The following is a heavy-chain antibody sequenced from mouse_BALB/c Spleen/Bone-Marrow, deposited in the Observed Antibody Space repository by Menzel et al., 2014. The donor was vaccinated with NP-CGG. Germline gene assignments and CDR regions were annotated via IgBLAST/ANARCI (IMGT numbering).Heavy chain of an antibody. CDR3: TRSGYYGYGWYFDV. CDR2: INPSNDTP. J-gene: IGHJ1*01. D-gene: IGHD1-2*01. CDR1: GYTFTNYF. V-gene: IGHV1S81*02. Sequence: QVQLQQSGAELVKPGASVKLSCRVSGYTFTNYFVYWVKQRPGQGLEWIGEINPSNDTPNFNEKFKSKATLTVDKSSSTAYMQLSSLTSEDFAVYYCTRSGYYGYGWYFDVWGAGTTVTVSS.